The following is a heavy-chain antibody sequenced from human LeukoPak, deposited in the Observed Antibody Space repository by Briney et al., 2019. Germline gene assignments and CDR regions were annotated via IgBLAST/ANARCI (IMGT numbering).Heavy chain of an antibody. Sequence: SVKVSCKASGGTFISYAISWVRQAPGQGLEWMGGIIPIFGTANYAQKFQGRVTITADKSTSTAYMELSSLRSEDTAVYYCARGWWYPHYYYYYYVDVWGKGTTVTVSS. J-gene: IGHJ6*03. CDR3: ARGWWYPHYYYYYYVDV. CDR2: IIPIFGTA. CDR1: GGTFISYA. D-gene: IGHD2-15*01. V-gene: IGHV1-69*06.